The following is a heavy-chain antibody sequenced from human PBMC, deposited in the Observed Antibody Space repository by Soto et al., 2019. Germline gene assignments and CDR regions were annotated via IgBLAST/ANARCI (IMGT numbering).Heavy chain of an antibody. D-gene: IGHD3-3*01. CDR1: GGTFSSYA. CDR2: IIPIFGTA. CDR3: ARSPYYDFWSGYYHYFDY. J-gene: IGHJ4*02. V-gene: IGHV1-69*13. Sequence: SVKVSCKASGGTFSSYAISWVRQAPGQGLEWMGGIIPIFGTANYAQKFQGRVTITADESTSTAYMELSSLRSEDTAVYYCARSPYYDFWSGYYHYFDYWGQGTLVTVSS.